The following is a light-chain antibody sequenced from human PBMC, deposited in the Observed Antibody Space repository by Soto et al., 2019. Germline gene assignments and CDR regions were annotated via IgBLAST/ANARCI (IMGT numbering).Light chain of an antibody. V-gene: IGLV2-14*01. CDR1: SSDVGGYNY. Sequence: SALTQPASVSGSPGQSITISCTGTSSDVGGYNYVSWYQHHPGKAPELMIFEVSNRPSGVSHRFSGPTSGNTASLTISGLQTEYEGDYYCSSYTSSIPRVFGTGTKVTVL. CDR3: SSYTSSIPRV. CDR2: EVS. J-gene: IGLJ1*01.